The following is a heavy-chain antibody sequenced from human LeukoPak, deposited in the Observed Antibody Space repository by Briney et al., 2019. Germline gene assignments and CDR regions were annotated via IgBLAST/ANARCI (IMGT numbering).Heavy chain of an antibody. CDR3: ARWKMEGIVVDVFDI. Sequence: GGSLRLSCAASGFSVSGNYMSWVRQAPGKGLEWVSAIYSGGATYYTDSVKGRFTMSRHTSKNTLDLQTNSLRVEDTAVYYCARWKMEGIVVDVFDIWGQGTRVTVSS. J-gene: IGHJ3*02. CDR2: IYSGGAT. CDR1: GFSVSGNY. V-gene: IGHV3-53*04. D-gene: IGHD3-22*01.